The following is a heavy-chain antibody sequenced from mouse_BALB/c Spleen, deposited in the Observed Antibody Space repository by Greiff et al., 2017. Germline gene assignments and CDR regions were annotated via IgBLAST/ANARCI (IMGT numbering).Heavy chain of an antibody. Sequence: VQLVESGPGLVAPSQSLSITCTVSGFSLTGYGVNWVRQPPGKGLEWLGVIWTGGSTNYNSALMSRLSISKDNSKSQVFLKMNSLQTDDTAMYYCARERYDEWFAMDYWGQGTSVTVSS. CDR1: GFSLTGYG. V-gene: IGHV2-9*02. J-gene: IGHJ4*01. CDR2: IWTGGST. D-gene: IGHD2-14*01. CDR3: ARERYDEWFAMDY.